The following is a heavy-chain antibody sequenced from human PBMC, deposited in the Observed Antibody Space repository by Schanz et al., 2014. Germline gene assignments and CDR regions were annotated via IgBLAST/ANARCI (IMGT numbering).Heavy chain of an antibody. CDR3: ARGPSTGAFDI. V-gene: IGHV1-18*01. CDR2: INAHTGNT. J-gene: IGHJ3*02. Sequence: QLMQSGSEVRKPGASVKVSCKASGYIFGSHGMTWVRQAPGQGPELMGWINAHTGNTQYAQKFQGRVTMTRDTSTSTVYMELSSLRSEDTAVYFCARGPSTGAFDIWGQGTMVTVSS. CDR1: GYIFGSHG.